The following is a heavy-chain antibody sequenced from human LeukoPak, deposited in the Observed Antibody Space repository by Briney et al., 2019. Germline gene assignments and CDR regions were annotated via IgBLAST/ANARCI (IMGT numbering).Heavy chain of an antibody. J-gene: IGHJ4*02. Sequence: PSETLSLTCTVSGGSISSYYWSWIRQPPGKGLEWIGYIYYSGSTNYNPSLKSRVTISVDTSKNQFSLKLSSVTAADTAVYYCARQPSGGYPFDYWGQGTLVTVSS. CDR3: ARQPSGGYPFDY. CDR1: GGSISSYY. V-gene: IGHV4-59*08. CDR2: IYYSGST. D-gene: IGHD5-18*01.